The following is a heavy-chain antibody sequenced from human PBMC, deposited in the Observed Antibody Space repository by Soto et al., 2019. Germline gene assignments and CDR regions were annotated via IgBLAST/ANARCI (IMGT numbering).Heavy chain of an antibody. Sequence: SETLSLTCAVYGESFIGYIWTWIRQTPGKGLQWIGQINHSGSASYNPSLKSRVTISVHTSNSQFSLELSSVTAADTAVYYCARGLITGSHYSGGWYYFDSWGQGTQVT. J-gene: IGHJ4*02. CDR3: ARGLITGSHYSGGWYYFDS. V-gene: IGHV4-34*01. CDR1: GESFIGYI. CDR2: INHSGSA. D-gene: IGHD6-19*01.